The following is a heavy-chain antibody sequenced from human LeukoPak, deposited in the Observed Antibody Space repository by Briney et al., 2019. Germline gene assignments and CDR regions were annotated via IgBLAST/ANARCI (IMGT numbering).Heavy chain of an antibody. D-gene: IGHD1-7*01. V-gene: IGHV3-30-3*01. Sequence: PGGSLRLSCAASGFTFRSYPMHWVRQAPGKGLEWVALISSDGSDKKYADSVKGRFTVSRDNSKNTLYLQMNSLRAEDAAVYYCAKDSEALGITGTTFIGYYYGMDVWGQGTTVTVSS. CDR2: ISSDGSDK. J-gene: IGHJ6*02. CDR3: AKDSEALGITGTTFIGYYYGMDV. CDR1: GFTFRSYP.